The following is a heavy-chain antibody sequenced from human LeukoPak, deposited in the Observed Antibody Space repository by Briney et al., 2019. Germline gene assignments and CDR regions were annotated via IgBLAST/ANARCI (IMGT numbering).Heavy chain of an antibody. V-gene: IGHV1-3*01. J-gene: IGHJ4*02. CDR3: ARISSSWSSCDY. Sequence: ASVKVSRKASGYTFNHYAIHWVRQAPGQRLEWMGWINAGNGDTKYSQNFEGRVTITRDTSATTAYMELNSLRSEDTAVYYCARISSSWSSCDYWGQGTLVTVSS. CDR2: INAGNGDT. CDR1: GYTFNHYA. D-gene: IGHD6-13*01.